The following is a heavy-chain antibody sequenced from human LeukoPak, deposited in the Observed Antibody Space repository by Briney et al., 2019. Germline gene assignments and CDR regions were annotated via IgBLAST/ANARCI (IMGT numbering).Heavy chain of an antibody. CDR2: IYHSGST. V-gene: IGHV4-59*01. D-gene: IGHD6-25*01. CDR1: GGSISSYY. CDR3: ARGSGYHFDC. J-gene: IGHJ4*02. Sequence: SETLSLTCTVSGGSISSYYWSWIRQPPGKGLEWIGYIYHSGSTNYNPSLKSRVTISVDTSKNQFSLKLSSVTAADTAVYYCARGSGYHFDCWGQGTLVTVSS.